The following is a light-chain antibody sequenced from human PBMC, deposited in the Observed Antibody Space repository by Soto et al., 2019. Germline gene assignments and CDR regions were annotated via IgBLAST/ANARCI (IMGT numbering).Light chain of an antibody. CDR2: ATS. Sequence: EIVMTQSPATLSVSPGERATLSCRASQSVDTNLAWYQQKPGQPPRLLIYATSTRATGIPARFSGNGSGTEFTLTISSLQSEDFALYYCQQYYTWPRGTFGQGTKVDIK. J-gene: IGKJ2*02. CDR1: QSVDTN. CDR3: QQYYTWPRGT. V-gene: IGKV3-15*01.